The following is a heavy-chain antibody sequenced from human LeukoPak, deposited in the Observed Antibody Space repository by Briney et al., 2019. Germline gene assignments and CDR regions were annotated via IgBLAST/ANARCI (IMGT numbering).Heavy chain of an antibody. D-gene: IGHD4-23*01. Sequence: SQTLSLTCTVSGGSISSGGYYWSWIRHHPGKGLEWIGYIYYSGSTYYNPSLKSRVTISVDTSQNQFSLKLSSVTAADTAVYYCARNDYGGNDAFDIWGQGTMVTVSS. CDR3: ARNDYGGNDAFDI. CDR2: IYYSGST. CDR1: GGSISSGGYY. J-gene: IGHJ3*02. V-gene: IGHV4-31*03.